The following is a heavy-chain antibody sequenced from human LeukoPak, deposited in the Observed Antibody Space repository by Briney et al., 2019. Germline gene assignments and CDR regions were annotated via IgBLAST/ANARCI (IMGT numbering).Heavy chain of an antibody. D-gene: IGHD3-10*01. Sequence: SETLSLTCTVSGGSISSYYWSWIWQPPGKGLEWIGYIYYSGSTNYNPSPKSRVTISVDTSKNQFSLKLSSVTAADTAVYYCARDNGSGLDDAFDIWGQGTMVTVSS. CDR2: IYYSGST. J-gene: IGHJ3*02. CDR1: GGSISSYY. V-gene: IGHV4-59*01. CDR3: ARDNGSGLDDAFDI.